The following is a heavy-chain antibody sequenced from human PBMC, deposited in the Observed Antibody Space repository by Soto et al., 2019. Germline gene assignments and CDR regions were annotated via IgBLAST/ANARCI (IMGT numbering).Heavy chain of an antibody. CDR3: AKRTSGTTWGESDY. V-gene: IGHV1-18*04. Sequence: QVQVMQSGAEVKKPGDSVKVSCKNSGYIFSDYGSNWVRQAPGQGLEWMGWISGYSGNANLAQKFQGRVTMTTDKSTRTAYMELRRLRSDDTAVYYCAKRTSGTTWGESDYWGQGTLVTVSS. CDR2: ISGYSGNA. J-gene: IGHJ4*02. D-gene: IGHD4-17*01. CDR1: GYIFSDYG.